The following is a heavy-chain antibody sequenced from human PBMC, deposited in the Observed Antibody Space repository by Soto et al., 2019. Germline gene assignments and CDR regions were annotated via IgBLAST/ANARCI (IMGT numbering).Heavy chain of an antibody. Sequence: PGGSLRLSCAASGFTFSSYAMSWVRQAPGKGLEWVSAISGSGGSTYYADSVKGRFTISRDNSKNTLYLQMNSLRAEDTAVYYCAKTSYRYCSGGSCYADYWGQGNLVTVSS. CDR2: ISGSGGST. CDR3: AKTSYRYCSGGSCYADY. V-gene: IGHV3-23*01. CDR1: GFTFSSYA. D-gene: IGHD2-15*01. J-gene: IGHJ4*02.